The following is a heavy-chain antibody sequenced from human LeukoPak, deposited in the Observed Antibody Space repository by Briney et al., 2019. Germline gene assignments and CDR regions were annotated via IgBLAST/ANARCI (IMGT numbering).Heavy chain of an antibody. CDR3: ARDRGGSFDY. D-gene: IGHD1-26*01. Sequence: PGGSLRLSCAASGFTFSSYIINWVRLAPGKGLEWVSSISSSSIYIYYVDSVKGRFTISRDNAKNSLYLQMNSLRAEDTAVYYCARDRGGSFDYWGQETLVTVSS. CDR1: GFTFSSYI. J-gene: IGHJ4*02. V-gene: IGHV3-21*01. CDR2: ISSSSIYI.